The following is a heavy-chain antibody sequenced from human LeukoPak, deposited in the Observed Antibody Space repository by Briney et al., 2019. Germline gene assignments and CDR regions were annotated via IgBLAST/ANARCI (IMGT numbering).Heavy chain of an antibody. CDR3: ARGRQTSSTDKPKYYYYYMDV. CDR2: ISSSSSYI. V-gene: IGHV3-21*01. Sequence: GGSLRLSCAASGFTFSSYSMNWVRQAPGKGLEWVSSISSSSSYIYYADSVKGRFTISRDNAKNSLYLQMNSLRAGDTAVYYCARGRQTSSTDKPKYYYYYMDVWGKGTTVTVSS. J-gene: IGHJ6*03. CDR1: GFTFSSYS. D-gene: IGHD6-13*01.